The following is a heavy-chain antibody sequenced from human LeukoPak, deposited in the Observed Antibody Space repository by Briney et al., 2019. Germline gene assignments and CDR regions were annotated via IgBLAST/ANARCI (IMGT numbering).Heavy chain of an antibody. CDR2: ISSGSRT. Sequence: GGSLRLSCAASGFTVSSNYMSWVRQAPGKGLEWVSVISSGSRTKYADSVKGRFTISRDISKNTLYLQMNSLRAEDTAVYYCARGGDSSGYYYGDYWGQGTLVTVSS. J-gene: IGHJ4*02. CDR3: ARGGDSSGYYYGDY. V-gene: IGHV3-66*01. CDR1: GFTVSSNY. D-gene: IGHD3-22*01.